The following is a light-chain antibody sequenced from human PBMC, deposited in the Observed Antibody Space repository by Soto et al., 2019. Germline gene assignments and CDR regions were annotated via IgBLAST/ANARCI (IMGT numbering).Light chain of an antibody. CDR1: SSNIGSNY. Sequence: QAVVTQPPSASGTPGQRVTISCSGSSSNIGSNYVYWYQQLPGTAPKLLIYSNNQRPSGVPDRFSGSKSGTSASLAISGLRSEDEADYYCAVWDDSLSGFYVFGTGTKLTVL. J-gene: IGLJ1*01. CDR3: AVWDDSLSGFYV. CDR2: SNN. V-gene: IGLV1-47*02.